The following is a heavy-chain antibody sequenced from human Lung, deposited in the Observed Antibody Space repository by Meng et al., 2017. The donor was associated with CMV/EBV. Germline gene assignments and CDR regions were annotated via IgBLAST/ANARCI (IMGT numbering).Heavy chain of an antibody. V-gene: IGHV3-21*06. Sequence: GESLKISCAPSGFSFSTYTLHWVRQAPGKGLEWVASISSSRSYINYADPVKGRFTISRDNAKDSLYLQMSSLRAEDTAVYYCARERLYQPLWGDALDIWGQGTXVXVSS. D-gene: IGHD2-2*01. CDR2: ISSSRSYI. CDR1: GFSFSTYT. CDR3: ARERLYQPLWGDALDI. J-gene: IGHJ3*02.